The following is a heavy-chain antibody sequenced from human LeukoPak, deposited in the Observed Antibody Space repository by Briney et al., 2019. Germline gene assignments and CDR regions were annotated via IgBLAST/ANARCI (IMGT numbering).Heavy chain of an antibody. CDR3: ARDVGMDSGNFDY. J-gene: IGHJ4*02. V-gene: IGHV3-23*01. CDR1: GFTFSSYA. CDR2: ISASGGST. Sequence: GGSLRLSCAASGFTFSSYAMSWVRQAPGKGLEWVSGISASGGSTYYADSVKGRFTISRDNAKNTLYLQMNSLRAEDTAVYYCARDVGMDSGNFDYWGQGTLVTVSS. D-gene: IGHD6-13*01.